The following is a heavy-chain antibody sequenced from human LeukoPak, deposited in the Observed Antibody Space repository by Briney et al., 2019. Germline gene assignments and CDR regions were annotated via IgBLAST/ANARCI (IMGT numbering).Heavy chain of an antibody. Sequence: SETLSLTCTVSGGSISSSSYYWGWIRQPPGKGLEWIGSIYYSGSTYYNPSLKTRVTISVDTSKNQFSLKLNSVTAADTAVYYCARLVLVLWIWFDPWGQGTLVTVSS. D-gene: IGHD4/OR15-4a*01. J-gene: IGHJ5*02. CDR2: IYYSGST. CDR1: GGSISSSSYY. V-gene: IGHV4-39*01. CDR3: ARLVLVLWIWFDP.